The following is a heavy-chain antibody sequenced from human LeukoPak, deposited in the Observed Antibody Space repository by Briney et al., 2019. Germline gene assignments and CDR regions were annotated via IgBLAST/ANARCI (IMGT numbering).Heavy chain of an antibody. CDR2: IKSKTDGVTT. V-gene: IGHV3-15*01. J-gene: IGHJ4*02. Sequence: GGSLTLSCAASGFTFSNAWMSWVRQAPGRGLEWVGRIKSKTDGVTTDYAAPVKGRFTISGDESKNTLYLQMNSLKTEGTTVXXXXTVGVEXLPIYYFDYWGQGTLVTVSS. CDR1: GFTFSNAW. CDR3: XTVGVEXLPIYYFDY. D-gene: IGHD2-21*01.